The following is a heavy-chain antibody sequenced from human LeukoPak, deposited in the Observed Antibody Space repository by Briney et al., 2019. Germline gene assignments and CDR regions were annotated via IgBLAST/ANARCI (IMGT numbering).Heavy chain of an antibody. V-gene: IGHV1-18*01. CDR2: ISAYSGNT. J-gene: IGHJ4*02. CDR3: ARDSVITGTTFDY. CDR1: GYTFTSYG. Sequence: VASVKVSCKASGYTFTSYGISWVRQAPGQGVEWMGWISAYSGNTNYAQKLQGRVTMTTDTSTSTAYMELRSLRPDDTAVYYCARDSVITGTTFDYWGQGTLVTVSS. D-gene: IGHD1-20*01.